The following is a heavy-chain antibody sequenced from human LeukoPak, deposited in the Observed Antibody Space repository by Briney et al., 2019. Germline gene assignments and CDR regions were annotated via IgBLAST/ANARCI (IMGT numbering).Heavy chain of an antibody. CDR1: GFTFSSYA. J-gene: IGHJ4*02. Sequence: GGSLRLSCSASGFTFSSYAMHWVRQAPGKGLEYVSAISSNGGSTYYADSVKGRFTISRDNSKNTLYLQMSSLRAEDTAVYYCVKGTYGSGSYSTFDYWGQGTLVTVSS. V-gene: IGHV3-64D*06. CDR2: ISSNGGST. D-gene: IGHD3-10*01. CDR3: VKGTYGSGSYSTFDY.